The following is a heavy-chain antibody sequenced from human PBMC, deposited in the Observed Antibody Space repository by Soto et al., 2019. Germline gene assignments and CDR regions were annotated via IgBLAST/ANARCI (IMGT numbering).Heavy chain of an antibody. CDR3: ARDLRPITMIVVVIAGFDY. Sequence: QVQLVESGGGVVQPGRSLRLSCAASGFTFSSYAMHWVRQAPGKGLEWVAVISYDGSNKYYADSVKGRFTISRDNSKNTLYLQMNSLRAEDTAVYYCARDLRPITMIVVVIAGFDYWGQGTLVTVSS. D-gene: IGHD3-22*01. J-gene: IGHJ4*02. V-gene: IGHV3-30-3*01. CDR2: ISYDGSNK. CDR1: GFTFSSYA.